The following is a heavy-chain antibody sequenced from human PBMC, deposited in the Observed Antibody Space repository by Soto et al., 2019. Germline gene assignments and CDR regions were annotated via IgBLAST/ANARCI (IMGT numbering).Heavy chain of an antibody. Sequence: QVQLVQSGAEVKKPGASVKVSCKASGYTFTSYDINWVRQATGQGLEWMGWMNPNSANTGYAQKFQGRVTRTRNSSMRTTYTELFSLRSEDTAVYYCASEVVRGMEVCGQGTTVTGSS. D-gene: IGHD2-15*01. CDR3: ASEVVRGMEV. J-gene: IGHJ6*02. V-gene: IGHV1-8*01. CDR1: GYTFTSYD. CDR2: MNPNSANT.